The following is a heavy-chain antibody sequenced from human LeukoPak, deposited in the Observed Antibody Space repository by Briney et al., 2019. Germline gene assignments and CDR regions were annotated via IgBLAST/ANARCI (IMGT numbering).Heavy chain of an antibody. J-gene: IGHJ4*02. CDR2: ISSNSKYI. D-gene: IGHD3-22*01. V-gene: IGHV3-21*01. Sequence: GGSLGLSCAASGFTFNVYSMNWVRQAPGKGLEWVSSISSNSKYIYYADSMRGRFTVSRDNAKNSLFLQLNSLRAEDTAVYYCARDSSDFDYWGQGTLVTVSS. CDR1: GFTFNVYS. CDR3: ARDSSDFDY.